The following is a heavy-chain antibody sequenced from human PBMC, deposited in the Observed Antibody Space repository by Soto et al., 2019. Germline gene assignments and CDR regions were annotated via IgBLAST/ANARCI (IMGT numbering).Heavy chain of an antibody. CDR2: ISYDGSNK. CDR1: GFTFSSYG. V-gene: IGHV3-30*18. Sequence: QVQLVESGGGVVQPGRSLRLSCAASGFTFSSYGMHWVRQAPGKGLEWVAVISYDGSNKYYADSVKGRFTISRDNSKNTLYLQMNSLRAEDTAVYYCAKDGGQGGWFDPWGQGTLVTVSS. J-gene: IGHJ5*02. CDR3: AKDGGQGGWFDP. D-gene: IGHD3-16*01.